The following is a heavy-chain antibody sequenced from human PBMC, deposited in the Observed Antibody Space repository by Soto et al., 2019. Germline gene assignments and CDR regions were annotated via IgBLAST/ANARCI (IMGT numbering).Heavy chain of an antibody. J-gene: IGHJ3*02. CDR3: ARDPPYYWSSTSCYGRDNAFDI. CDR1: GGTFSSYT. Sequence: SVKVSCKASGGTFSSYTISWVRQAPGQGLEWMGRIIPILGIANYAQKFQGRVTITADKSTSTAYMELSSLRSEDTAVYYCARDPPYYWSSTSCYGRDNAFDIWGQGTMVTVSS. CDR2: IIPILGIA. V-gene: IGHV1-69*02. D-gene: IGHD2-2*01.